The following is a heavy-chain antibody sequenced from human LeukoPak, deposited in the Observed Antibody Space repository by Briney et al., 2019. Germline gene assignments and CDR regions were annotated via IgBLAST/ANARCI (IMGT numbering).Heavy chain of an antibody. J-gene: IGHJ6*02. D-gene: IGHD2-21*02. CDR1: GGSFSSDDYY. V-gene: IGHV4-30-4*08. Sequence: SETLSLTCTVAGGSFSSDDYYWSWIRQPPGKGLEWIGYIYYSGRTYYNPSLKSRVTISVDTSKNQFSLKLSSVTAADTAVYYCARAMRAYCGGDCSGGGIYYYYGMDVWGQGTTVTVSS. CDR2: IYYSGRT. CDR3: ARAMRAYCGGDCSGGGIYYYYGMDV.